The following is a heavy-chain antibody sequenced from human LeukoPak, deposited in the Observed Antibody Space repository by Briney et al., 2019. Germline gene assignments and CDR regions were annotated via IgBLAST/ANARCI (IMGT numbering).Heavy chain of an antibody. CDR2: ISYDGSNK. CDR1: GFTFSSYG. CDR3: AKDDSGSYWAPDNWFDP. V-gene: IGHV3-30*18. J-gene: IGHJ5*02. D-gene: IGHD1-26*01. Sequence: HGGSLRLSCAASGFTFSSYGMHWVRQAPGKGLEWVAVISYDGSNKYYADSVKGRFTISRDNSKNTLYLQMNSLRAEDTAVYYCAKDDSGSYWAPDNWFDPWGQGTLVTVSS.